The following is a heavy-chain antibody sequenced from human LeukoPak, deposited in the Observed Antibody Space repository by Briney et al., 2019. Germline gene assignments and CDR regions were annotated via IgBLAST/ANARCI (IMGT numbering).Heavy chain of an antibody. CDR1: GFTFSSSA. J-gene: IGHJ4*02. CDR2: ISGSGGGT. Sequence: GGSLRLSCAASGFTFSSSAMSWVRQAPGKGLEWLSGISGSGGGTYYADSVKGPFTISRDDSKNTLYLQMHSLRAEDTAVYYCAKSGGSSGWLYWGQGTLVTVSS. D-gene: IGHD6-19*01. CDR3: AKSGGSSGWLY. V-gene: IGHV3-23*01.